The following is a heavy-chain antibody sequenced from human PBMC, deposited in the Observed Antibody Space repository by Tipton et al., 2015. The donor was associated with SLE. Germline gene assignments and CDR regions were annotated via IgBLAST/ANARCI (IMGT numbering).Heavy chain of an antibody. Sequence: TLSLTCTVSGGSISSYYWSWIRQPAGKGLEWIGRIYTSGSTNYNPSLKSRVTMSVDTSKNQFSLKVTSVTAADTAMYYCASITFWSGYIPFDYWGQGTLVTVS. J-gene: IGHJ4*02. D-gene: IGHD3-3*01. CDR1: GGSISSYY. V-gene: IGHV4-4*07. CDR2: IYTSGST. CDR3: ASITFWSGYIPFDY.